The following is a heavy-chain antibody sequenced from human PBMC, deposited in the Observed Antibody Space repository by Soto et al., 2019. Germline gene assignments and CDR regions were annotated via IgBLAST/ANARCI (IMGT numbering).Heavy chain of an antibody. CDR1: GGSFSGYY. V-gene: IGHV4-34*01. J-gene: IGHJ4*02. CDR3: ARGKGDY. CDR2: INHSGST. Sequence: QVQLQQWGAGLLKPSETLSLTCAVYGGSFSGYYWSWIRQPPGKGLEWIGEINHSGSTNYNPSLKSRVPTSVDTSKNQFSLKLSSVTAADTAVYYCARGKGDYWGQGTLVTVSS.